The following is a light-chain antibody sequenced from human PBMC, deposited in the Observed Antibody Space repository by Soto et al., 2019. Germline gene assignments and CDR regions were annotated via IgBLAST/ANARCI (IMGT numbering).Light chain of an antibody. CDR2: AAS. Sequence: AIQMTQSPSSLSASVGDRVTITCRASQGIRDDLGWYQQKPGKAPKLLIYAASILQSGVPSRFSGSGSGTDFTLTISGLQPKDFATYYCLQDYNYLTFGGGTKVEIK. CDR1: QGIRDD. CDR3: LQDYNYLT. J-gene: IGKJ4*01. V-gene: IGKV1-6*02.